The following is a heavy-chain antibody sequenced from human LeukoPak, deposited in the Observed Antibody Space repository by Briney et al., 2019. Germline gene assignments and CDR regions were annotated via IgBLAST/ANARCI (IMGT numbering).Heavy chain of an antibody. CDR1: GYTFTSYG. J-gene: IGHJ6*02. V-gene: IGHV1-18*01. D-gene: IGHD3-9*01. Sequence: ASVKVSFTASGYTFTSYGISWVRQAPGQGLEWMGWISAYNGNTNYAQKLQGRVTMTTDTSTSTAYMELRSLRSDDTAVYYCARHYDILTDPHYYGMDVWGQGTTVTVSS. CDR2: ISAYNGNT. CDR3: ARHYDILTDPHYYGMDV.